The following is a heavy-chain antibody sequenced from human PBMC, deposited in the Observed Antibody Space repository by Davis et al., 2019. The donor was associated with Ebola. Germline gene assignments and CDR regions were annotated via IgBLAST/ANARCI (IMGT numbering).Heavy chain of an antibody. Sequence: GESLKISCKGSGYSFTSYWIGWVRQMPGKGLEWMGIIYPGDSDTRYSPSFQGQVTISADKSISTAYLQWSSLKASDTAMYYCARYCSGGSCFGYYFDYWGQGTLVTVSS. V-gene: IGHV5-51*01. CDR2: IYPGDSDT. CDR1: GYSFTSYW. J-gene: IGHJ4*02. CDR3: ARYCSGGSCFGYYFDY. D-gene: IGHD2-15*01.